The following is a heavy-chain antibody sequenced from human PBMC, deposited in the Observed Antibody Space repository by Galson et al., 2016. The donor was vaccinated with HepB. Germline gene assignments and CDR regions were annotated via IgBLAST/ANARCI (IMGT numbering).Heavy chain of an antibody. J-gene: IGHJ4*01. Sequence: SLRLSCAASGFTFSGSAMHWVRQASGKGLEWVGRIRSKANSYATAYAASVKGRFTISRDESKNTAYLPMNSLKTENTAVYYCTRLYSGNYLTDYWGQGTRVTVSS. CDR2: IRSKANSYAT. CDR3: TRLYSGNYLTDY. V-gene: IGHV3-73*01. D-gene: IGHD1-26*01. CDR1: GFTFSGSA.